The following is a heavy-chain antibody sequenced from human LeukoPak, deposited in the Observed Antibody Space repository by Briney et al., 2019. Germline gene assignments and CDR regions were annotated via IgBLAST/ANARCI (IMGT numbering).Heavy chain of an antibody. CDR3: ARLYTRTTVTLDY. D-gene: IGHD4-17*01. CDR1: GGSISNYF. CDR2: IYYSGST. Sequence: KSSETLSLTCTVSGGSISNYFWSWIRQPPGKGLEWIGNIYYSGSTDYNPSLKSRVTISVDTSKNQFSLKVSSVTAADTAVYYCARLYTRTTVTLDYWGQGTLVTVSS. V-gene: IGHV4-59*08. J-gene: IGHJ4*02.